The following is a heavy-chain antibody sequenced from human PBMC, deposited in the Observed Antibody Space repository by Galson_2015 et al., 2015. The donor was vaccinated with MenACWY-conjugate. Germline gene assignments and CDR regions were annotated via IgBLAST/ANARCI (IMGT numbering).Heavy chain of an antibody. CDR3: SRGRGSAGPYWYFDL. V-gene: IGHV3-49*03. CDR1: GFTFDDYG. J-gene: IGHJ2*01. CDR2: IRRKVYGGAT. D-gene: IGHD3-10*01. Sequence: RLSCAASGFTFDDYGLTWFRQAPGKGLEWVGFIRRKVYGGATEYAASVKGRFTISRDDSKGIAYLQMNSLKTEDTAVYYCSRGRGSAGPYWYFDLWGRGTLVTVSS.